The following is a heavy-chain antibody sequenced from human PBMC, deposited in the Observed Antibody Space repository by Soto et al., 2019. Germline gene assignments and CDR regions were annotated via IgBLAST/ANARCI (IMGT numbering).Heavy chain of an antibody. V-gene: IGHV3-11*06. J-gene: IGHJ4*02. CDR1: GFTFSDHY. D-gene: IGHD2-8*01. Sequence: GGSLRLSCAASGFTFSDHYMNWIRQAPGKGLEWVSYISGNGVDTNYADSVKGRFTISRDNANNLLYLQITSLKAEDAAVYYCTKISRNPGSWGEESLVTVAS. CDR3: TKISRNPGS. CDR2: ISGNGVDT.